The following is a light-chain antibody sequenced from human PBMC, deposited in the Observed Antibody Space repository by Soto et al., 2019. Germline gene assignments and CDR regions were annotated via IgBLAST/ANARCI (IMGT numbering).Light chain of an antibody. CDR2: EGS. CDR3: CSYAGTGTLV. CDR1: SSDVGSYNL. V-gene: IGLV2-23*01. J-gene: IGLJ2*01. Sequence: QSALTQPACVSGSPGQSITISCTGTSSDVGSYNLVSWYQQHPGKAPKLMIYEGSKRPSGVSNRFSGSKSGNTASLTISGLEAEDEADYYCCSYAGTGTLVFGGGTKVTVL.